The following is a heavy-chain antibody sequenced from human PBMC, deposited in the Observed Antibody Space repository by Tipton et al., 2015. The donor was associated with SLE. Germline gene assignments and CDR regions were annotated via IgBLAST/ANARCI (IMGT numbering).Heavy chain of an antibody. Sequence: TLSLTCTVSGGSISSSSYYWSWIRQPAGKGLEWIWRIYTSGSPNYNPPLKSRVTMSVDTSENQFSLKLSSVTAADTAVYYCARRLAARRARGGRDFDYWGQGTLVTVSS. CDR3: ARRLAARRARGGRDFDY. CDR2: IYTSGSP. D-gene: IGHD6-6*01. V-gene: IGHV4-61*02. J-gene: IGHJ4*02. CDR1: GGSISSSSYY.